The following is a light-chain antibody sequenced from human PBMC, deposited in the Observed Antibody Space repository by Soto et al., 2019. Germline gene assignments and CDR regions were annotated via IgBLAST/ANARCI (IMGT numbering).Light chain of an antibody. CDR1: QSISIW. Sequence: DIHMTQSPSTLSASVGDRVTITCRASQSISIWLAWYQQKPGKAPNLLIYKTSSLESGVPSRFSGSRSGTEFTLTISSLQPDDFAPDDCQHYNDYSWTFGQGTKVEIK. CDR3: QHYNDYSWT. V-gene: IGKV1-5*03. J-gene: IGKJ1*01. CDR2: KTS.